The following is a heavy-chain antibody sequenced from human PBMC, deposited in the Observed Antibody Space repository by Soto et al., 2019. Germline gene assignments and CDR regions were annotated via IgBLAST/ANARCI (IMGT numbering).Heavy chain of an antibody. D-gene: IGHD5-12*01. CDR1: GFTVTTNY. V-gene: IGHV3-53*04. CDR2: IYADGRT. Sequence: EVQLVESGGGLVQPGGSLRLSCVVSGFTVTTNYMRWVRQAPGKGLEWVSYIYADGRTYYADSVKCRFTLSRLSSKNTLYLQINSMRAEDTALYYCARADRRGYSGNDPPPFYYYGMDLWGQGTTVTVSS. J-gene: IGHJ6*02. CDR3: ARADRRGYSGNDPPPFYYYGMDL.